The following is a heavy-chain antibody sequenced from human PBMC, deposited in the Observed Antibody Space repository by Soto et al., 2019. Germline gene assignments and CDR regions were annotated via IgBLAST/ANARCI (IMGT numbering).Heavy chain of an antibody. Sequence: PSETLSLTCTVSGDSISSGDYYWSWIRQPPGKGLEWIGCIYYSGNTYYNPSLKRRFTISVDTSKNQFSLKLRSVTAADTAVYYCARDRGGYDRFFDYWGQGTLVTVSS. CDR3: ARDRGGYDRFFDY. J-gene: IGHJ4*02. CDR1: GDSISSGDYY. V-gene: IGHV4-30-4*02. D-gene: IGHD5-12*01. CDR2: IYYSGNT.